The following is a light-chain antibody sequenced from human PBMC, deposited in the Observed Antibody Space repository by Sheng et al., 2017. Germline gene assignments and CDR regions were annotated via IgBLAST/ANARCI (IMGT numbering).Light chain of an antibody. V-gene: IGKV1-5*03. Sequence: DIQMTQSPSTLSASVGDRVTITCRASQNINIWLAWYQQKPGKAPKLLIYSASKLENGVPSRFSGSGSGTEFTLTISSLQPDDSATYYCQQYDSDSYTFGQGTNLEI. CDR3: QQYDSDSYT. CDR1: QNINIW. J-gene: IGKJ2*01. CDR2: SAS.